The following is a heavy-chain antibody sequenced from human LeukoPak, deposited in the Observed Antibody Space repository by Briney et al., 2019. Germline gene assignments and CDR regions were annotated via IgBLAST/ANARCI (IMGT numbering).Heavy chain of an antibody. CDR2: IYYSGST. V-gene: IGHV4-30-4*01. CDR3: ARVARTTPLYYFDY. D-gene: IGHD4-11*01. CDR1: GGSISSGDYY. Sequence: PSETLSLTCTVSGGSISSGDYYWSWIRQPPGKGLEWIGYIYYSGSTYYNPSLKSRVTISVDTSKNQFSLKLSSVTAADTAVYYCARVARTTPLYYFDYWGQGTLVTVSS. J-gene: IGHJ4*02.